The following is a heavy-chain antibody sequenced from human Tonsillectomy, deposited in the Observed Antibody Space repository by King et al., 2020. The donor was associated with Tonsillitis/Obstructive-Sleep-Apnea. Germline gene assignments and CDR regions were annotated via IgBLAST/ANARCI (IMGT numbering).Heavy chain of an antibody. CDR1: GGSFSGYY. CDR2: INHSGST. V-gene: IGHV4-34*01. D-gene: IGHD4-23*01. Sequence: VQLQQWGAGLLKPSETLSLTCAVYGGSFSGYYWSWIRQPPGKGLEWIGEINHSGSTNYNPSLKSRVTISVDTSKNQFSLKLSSVTAADTAVYYCARSLGYGGNPGYWGQGTLVTVSS. CDR3: ARSLGYGGNPGY. J-gene: IGHJ4*02.